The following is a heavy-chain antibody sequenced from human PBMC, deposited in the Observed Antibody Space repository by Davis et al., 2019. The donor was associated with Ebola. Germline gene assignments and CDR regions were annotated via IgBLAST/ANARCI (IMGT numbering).Heavy chain of an antibody. Sequence: PGGSLRLSCAASGFTFSSYSMNWVRQAPGKGLEWVSSISSSSSYIYYADSVKGRFTISRDNAKNSLYLQMNSLRAEDTAVYYCARGRYQLLPFDYWGQGTLVTVSS. CDR3: ARGRYQLLPFDY. V-gene: IGHV3-21*01. D-gene: IGHD2-2*01. CDR1: GFTFSSYS. CDR2: ISSSSSYI. J-gene: IGHJ4*02.